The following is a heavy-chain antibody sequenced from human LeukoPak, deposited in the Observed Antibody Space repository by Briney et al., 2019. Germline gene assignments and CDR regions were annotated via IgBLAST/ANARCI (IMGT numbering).Heavy chain of an antibody. CDR1: GYTFTAYY. D-gene: IGHD1-26*01. CDR3: AKDSGSYYWATDY. V-gene: IGHV1-2*02. Sequence: ASVKVSCKASGYTFTAYYMHWVRQAPGQGLEWMGWINPNSGGTNYAQKFQGRVTMTRDTSISTAYMELSRLRSDDTAVYYCAKDSGSYYWATDYWGQGTLVTVSS. J-gene: IGHJ4*02. CDR2: INPNSGGT.